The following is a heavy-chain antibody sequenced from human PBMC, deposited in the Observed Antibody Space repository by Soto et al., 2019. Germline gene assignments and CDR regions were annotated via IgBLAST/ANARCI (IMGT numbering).Heavy chain of an antibody. D-gene: IGHD3-22*01. V-gene: IGHV3-30*04. CDR3: ARELDSKDDAFDY. CDR2: ISHDGSKK. Sequence: QVKLVESGGGVVQPGRSLRLSCAASGFIFSSYSIHWVRQAPGKGLEWVAVISHDGSKKYYADSVKGRFTISRDNSKNTLYLQMSCLRVEDTAVYYCARELDSKDDAFDYWGQGTLVTVSS. CDR1: GFIFSSYS. J-gene: IGHJ4*02.